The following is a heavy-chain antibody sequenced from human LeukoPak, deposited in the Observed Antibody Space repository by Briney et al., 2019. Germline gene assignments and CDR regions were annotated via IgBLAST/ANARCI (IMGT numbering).Heavy chain of an antibody. CDR3: ARTGYTSGWYVGSFDY. D-gene: IGHD6-19*01. J-gene: IGHJ4*02. CDR1: GYSFTSYW. CDR2: IYPGDSDT. V-gene: IGHV5-51*01. Sequence: GKSLKISCKGSGYSFTSYWIGWVRQMPGKGLEWMGIIYPGDSDTKYSPSFQGQVTISVDKSISTAYLQWSSLKASDTAMYYCARTGYTSGWYVGSFDYWGQGTLVTVSS.